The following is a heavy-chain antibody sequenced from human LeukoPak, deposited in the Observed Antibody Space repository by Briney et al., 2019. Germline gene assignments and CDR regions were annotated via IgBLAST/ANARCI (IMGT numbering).Heavy chain of an antibody. J-gene: IGHJ4*02. V-gene: IGHV3-66*01. CDR1: GFTASGNY. CDR3: ARDDDWNYEDY. CDR2: IYSGGST. Sequence: GGSLRLSCAASGFTASGNYMSWVRQAPGKGLEWVSVIYSGGSTYYADSVKGRFSISRDDSKNTLYLQMNSLTGEDTAVYYCARDDDWNYEDYWGQGTLVTVSS. D-gene: IGHD1-7*01.